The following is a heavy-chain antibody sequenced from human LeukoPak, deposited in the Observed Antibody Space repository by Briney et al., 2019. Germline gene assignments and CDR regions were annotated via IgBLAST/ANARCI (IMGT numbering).Heavy chain of an antibody. Sequence: PGGSLRLSCAASGFTFSDTYMSWIRQPPGKGLEWVSYISGSSSDIKYADSVKGRFTVSRDNAKNTLYAQMNSLRVEDSAVYYCVRGAPSAADWGQGTLVTVSS. CDR2: ISGSSSDI. V-gene: IGHV3-11*06. CDR1: GFTFSDTY. CDR3: VRGAPSAAD. J-gene: IGHJ4*02.